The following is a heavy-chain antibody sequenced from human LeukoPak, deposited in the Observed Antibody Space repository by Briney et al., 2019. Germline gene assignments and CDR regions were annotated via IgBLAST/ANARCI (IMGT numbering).Heavy chain of an antibody. D-gene: IGHD6-19*01. CDR2: INSDGSST. CDR1: GFTFSSYW. Sequence: GGSLRLSCAASGFTFSSYWMHWVRQAPGKGLMWVSRINSDGSSTSYADSVKGRFTISRDNAKNTLYLQMNSLRAEDTAVYYCAKTTTGYSSGRFPGWPVDYWGQGTLVTVSS. V-gene: IGHV3-74*01. J-gene: IGHJ4*02. CDR3: AKTTTGYSSGRFPGWPVDY.